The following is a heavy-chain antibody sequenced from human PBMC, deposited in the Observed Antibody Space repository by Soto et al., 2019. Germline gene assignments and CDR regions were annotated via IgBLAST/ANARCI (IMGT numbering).Heavy chain of an antibody. CDR3: ARDHIVVVPAAMSYYYGMDV. Sequence: VQLVESGGGLVQPGGSLRLSCAASGFTFSSYSMNWVRQAPGKGLEWVSYISSSSSTIYYADSVKGRFTISRDNAKNSLYLQMNSLRDEDTAVYYCARDHIVVVPAAMSYYYGMDVWGQGTTVTVSS. D-gene: IGHD2-2*01. CDR1: GFTFSSYS. CDR2: ISSSSSTI. J-gene: IGHJ6*02. V-gene: IGHV3-48*02.